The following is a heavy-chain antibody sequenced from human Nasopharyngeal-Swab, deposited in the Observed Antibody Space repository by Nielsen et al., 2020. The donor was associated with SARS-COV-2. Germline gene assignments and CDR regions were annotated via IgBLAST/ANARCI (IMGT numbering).Heavy chain of an antibody. V-gene: IGHV3-23*01. Sequence: GESLKISCVASGFTFTTYAMNWVRQAQGKGLEWVSSINGDAKETFYADSVRGRLTISRDNSGNALYLQMNSLRADDTALYYCARGWSNYGGDIHYWGQGTLVTVAS. D-gene: IGHD4-23*01. CDR1: GFTFTTYA. J-gene: IGHJ4*02. CDR3: ARGWSNYGGDIHY. CDR2: INGDAKET.